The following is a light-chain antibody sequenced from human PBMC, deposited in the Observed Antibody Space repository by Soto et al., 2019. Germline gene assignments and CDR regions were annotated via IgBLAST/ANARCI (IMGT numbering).Light chain of an antibody. CDR1: QSINSW. J-gene: IGKJ1*01. V-gene: IGKV1-5*01. CDR3: QQYNAYSLWS. CDR2: DAS. Sequence: DIQMTQSPSTLSASVGDRVTITCRASQSINSWLAWYQQKPGIAPKLLIYDASSLESGVPSRFSGSGSGTEFTLTISSLQPDDFATYHCQQYNAYSLWSFGQGTKVEIK.